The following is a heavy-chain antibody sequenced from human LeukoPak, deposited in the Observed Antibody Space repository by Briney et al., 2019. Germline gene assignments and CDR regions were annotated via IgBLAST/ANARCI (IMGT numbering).Heavy chain of an antibody. CDR3: TTDDYGY. Sequence: GGSLRLSCAASGFTFSNAWMSWVRQTPGKGLQWVGGIKWKTDGGTTDYAAPGTGRFTISRDHSKNTLHLQMNSLKTEDTAVYCCTTDDYGYWGQGTLVTVSS. J-gene: IGHJ4*02. CDR2: IKWKTDGGTT. V-gene: IGHV3-15*01. D-gene: IGHD3-16*01. CDR1: GFTFSNAW.